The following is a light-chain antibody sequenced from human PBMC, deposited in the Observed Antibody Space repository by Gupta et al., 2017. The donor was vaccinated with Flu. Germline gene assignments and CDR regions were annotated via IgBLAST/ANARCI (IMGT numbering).Light chain of an antibody. J-gene: IGLJ2*01. V-gene: IGLV1-47*01. Sequence: SVLTQPPSASGTPGQRVTISCSGSRSNIGSNYVYWYQQIPGSAPKLLIYRKKQRPSGVPDRFSGSKSGNAAALAISGPRSEDEADYYCAAWDNSLNGVVFGGGTKLTVL. CDR1: RSNIGSNY. CDR2: RKK. CDR3: AAWDNSLNGVV.